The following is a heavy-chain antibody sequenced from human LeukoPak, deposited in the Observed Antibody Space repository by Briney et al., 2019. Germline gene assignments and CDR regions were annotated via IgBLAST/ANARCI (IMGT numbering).Heavy chain of an antibody. V-gene: IGHV5-51*01. CDR1: YX. J-gene: IGHJ4*02. CDR2: IYPGDSDT. Sequence: YXIXWVRQMPGXGLEWXGIIYPGDSDTRYSPSFQGQVTISADKSLNSAYLQWSSLKASDTAMYYCARRRGACSSASCYCDYWGQGTLVTVSS. D-gene: IGHD2-2*01. CDR3: ARRRGACSSASCYCDY.